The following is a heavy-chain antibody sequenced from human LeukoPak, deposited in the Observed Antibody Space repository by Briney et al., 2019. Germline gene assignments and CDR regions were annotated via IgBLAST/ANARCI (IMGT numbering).Heavy chain of an antibody. V-gene: IGHV3-74*01. CDR2: INPNGSDT. CDR1: GFTFRTSW. Sequence: PGGSLRLSCAASGFTFRTSWMHWVRQVPGKGLVWVSRINPNGSDTNYADSVKGRFTISRDNAKNTLYLRMNSLRAEDTAVYYCARAVAWFGELFAFDIWGQGTMVTVS. CDR3: ARAVAWFGELFAFDI. D-gene: IGHD3-10*01. J-gene: IGHJ3*02.